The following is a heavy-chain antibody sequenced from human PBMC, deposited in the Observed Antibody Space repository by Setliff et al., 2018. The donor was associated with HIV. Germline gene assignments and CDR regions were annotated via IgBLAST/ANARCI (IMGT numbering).Heavy chain of an antibody. J-gene: IGHJ6*03. V-gene: IGHV5-51*01. D-gene: IGHD2-2*01. CDR2: IFPDDSDT. Sequence: PGESLKISCTGSGYSFTNYWIGWVRQMPGKGLEWMGIIFPDDSDTRYSPSFQGQVTISADTSISTAYLQWRSLKASDTAMYYCARQPGRAAMGRENYYYYYMDVWGKGTTVTVSS. CDR3: ARQPGRAAMGRENYYYYYMDV. CDR1: GYSFTNYW.